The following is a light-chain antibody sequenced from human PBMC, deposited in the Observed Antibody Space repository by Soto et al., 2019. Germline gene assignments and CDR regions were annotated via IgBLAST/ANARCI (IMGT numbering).Light chain of an antibody. CDR2: QVS. CDR3: NSYSSDITPYV. Sequence: QSVLTQPASVSWCPGQSITISCTGATSDVGGHNSVAWFQQHPGKAPKLIIYQVSSRPSDISNRFSGSKSGNTASLTIAGLQAVDEADYYCNSYSSDITPYVFGTGTKVTVL. V-gene: IGLV2-14*01. CDR1: TSDVGGHNS. J-gene: IGLJ1*01.